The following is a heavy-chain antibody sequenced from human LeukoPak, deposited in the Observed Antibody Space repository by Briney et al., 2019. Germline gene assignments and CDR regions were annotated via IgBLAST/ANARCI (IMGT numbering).Heavy chain of an antibody. CDR1: GFTFSSYG. J-gene: IGHJ4*02. CDR3: AKGGYYYGSGSYYSIDY. CDR2: ISYDGSNK. D-gene: IGHD3-10*01. Sequence: PGRSLRLSCAASGFTFSSYGMHWVRQAPGKGLEWVAVISYDGSNKYYADSVKGRFTISRDNSKNTLYLQMNSLRAEDTAVYYCAKGGYYYGSGSYYSIDYWGQGTLVTVSS. V-gene: IGHV3-30*18.